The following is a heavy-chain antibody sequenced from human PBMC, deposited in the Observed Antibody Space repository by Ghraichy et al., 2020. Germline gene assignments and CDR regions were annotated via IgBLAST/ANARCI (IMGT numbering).Heavy chain of an antibody. D-gene: IGHD6-19*01. V-gene: IGHV4-34*01. J-gene: IGHJ5*02. CDR2: INHIGST. Sequence: SETLSLTCAVYGGSFSGYYWSWIRQPPGKGLEWIGEINHIGSTNYNPSLKSRVTISVDTSKNQFSLKLSSVTAADTAVYYCARALEGAYSSGWSNWFDPWGQGTLVTVSS. CDR1: GGSFSGYY. CDR3: ARALEGAYSSGWSNWFDP.